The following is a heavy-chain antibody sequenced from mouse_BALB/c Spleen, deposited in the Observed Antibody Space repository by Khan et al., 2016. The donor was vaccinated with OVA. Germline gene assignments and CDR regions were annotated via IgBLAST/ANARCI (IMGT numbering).Heavy chain of an antibody. Sequence: EVQLQESGPGLLKPSQSLSLTCTVTGYSITSDYAWNWIRQFPGNKLDWMAYISYSGSTTYSPSLRSRISITRDPSKNQFFLQLNSVTTEDTATCFCASGRLLLRYPDYFDYWGQGTTLTVSS. J-gene: IGHJ2*01. D-gene: IGHD1-1*01. CDR3: ASGRLLLRYPDYFDY. CDR1: GYSITSDYA. CDR2: ISYSGST. V-gene: IGHV3-2*02.